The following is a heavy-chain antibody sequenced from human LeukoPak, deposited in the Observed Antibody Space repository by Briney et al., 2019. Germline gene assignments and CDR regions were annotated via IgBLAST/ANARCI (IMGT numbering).Heavy chain of an antibody. Sequence: PGGSLRLSCAASGFTFFSYTMNWVRQAPGKGLEWVSSISSSSSYIYYADSVKGRFTISRDNARDSLYLQMNNLRVEDTGLYFCSRDLGTGRPHDFWGLGTLVTVS. CDR2: ISSSSSYI. V-gene: IGHV3-21*01. J-gene: IGHJ4*02. CDR1: GFTFFSYT. CDR3: SRDLGTGRPHDF. D-gene: IGHD3/OR15-3a*01.